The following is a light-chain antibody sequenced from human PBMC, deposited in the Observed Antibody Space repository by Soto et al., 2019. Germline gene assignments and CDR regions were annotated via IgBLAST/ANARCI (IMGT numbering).Light chain of an antibody. CDR2: DAS. CDR3: QLFRSWPPYT. Sequence: EIVVTQSPATLSLSPGDGASLSCSASQSVDTYMAWYQHKPGQAPRLLIYDASKRATGIPGRFSGSGSGTNFTLPISSLEPADVALYFCQLFRSWPPYTFAHGTKLGI. CDR1: QSVDTY. J-gene: IGKJ2*01. V-gene: IGKV3-11*01.